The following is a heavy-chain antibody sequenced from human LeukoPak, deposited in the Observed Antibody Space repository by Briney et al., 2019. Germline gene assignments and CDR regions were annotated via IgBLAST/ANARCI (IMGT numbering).Heavy chain of an antibody. Sequence: SETLSLTCTVSGYSISSGYYWGWIRQPPGKGLEWIGSIYHSGSTYYNPSLKSRVTISVDTSKNQFSLKLSSVTAADTAVYYCARDSSGWYKDRWFDPWGQGTLVTVSS. CDR2: IYHSGST. CDR3: ARDSSGWYKDRWFDP. CDR1: GYSISSGYY. J-gene: IGHJ5*02. V-gene: IGHV4-38-2*02. D-gene: IGHD6-19*01.